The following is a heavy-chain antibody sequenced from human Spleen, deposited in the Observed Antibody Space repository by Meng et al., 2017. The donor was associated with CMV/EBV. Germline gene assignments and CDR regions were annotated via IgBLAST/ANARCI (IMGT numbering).Heavy chain of an antibody. CDR2: ISVNSGNT. CDR1: GYTFTSYG. J-gene: IGHJ4*02. CDR3: ARVNYLTGYSSHFDY. V-gene: IGHV1-18*01. Sequence: ASVKVSCKASGYTFTSYGISWVRQAPGQGLEWMGWISVNSGNTNYAQKVQGRVTMTTDTSTNTAYMELRSLRSDDTAGYFCARVNYLTGYSSHFDYWGQGTLVTVSS. D-gene: IGHD3-9*01.